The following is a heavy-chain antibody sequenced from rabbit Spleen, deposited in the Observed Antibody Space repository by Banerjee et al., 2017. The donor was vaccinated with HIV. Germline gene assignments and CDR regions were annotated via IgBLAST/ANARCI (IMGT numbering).Heavy chain of an antibody. V-gene: IGHV1S40*01. Sequence: QSLEESGGDLVKPGASLTLTCTASGFSFSSDYMCWVRQAPGKGLEWIACIEGGSSTFSYFASWAKGRFTCSKASSTTVTLQMTSLTAADTATYFCARDSGSSFSSYGMDLWGPGTLVTVS. D-gene: IGHD8-1*01. CDR2: IEGGSSTFS. J-gene: IGHJ6*01. CDR3: ARDSGSSFSSYGMDL. CDR1: GFSFSSDY.